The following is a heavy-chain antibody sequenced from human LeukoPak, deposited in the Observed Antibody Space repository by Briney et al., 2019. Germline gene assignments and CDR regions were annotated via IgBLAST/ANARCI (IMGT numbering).Heavy chain of an antibody. V-gene: IGHV3-53*01. D-gene: IGHD6-19*01. CDR3: AKVRGAVADYYYYGMDV. CDR1: GFTVSSNY. J-gene: IGHJ6*02. Sequence: GGSLRLSCAASGFTVSSNYMSWVRQAPGKGLEWVSVIYSGGSTYYADSVKGRFTISRDNSKNTLYLQMNSLRAEDTAVYYCAKVRGAVADYYYYGMDVWGQGTTVTVSS. CDR2: IYSGGST.